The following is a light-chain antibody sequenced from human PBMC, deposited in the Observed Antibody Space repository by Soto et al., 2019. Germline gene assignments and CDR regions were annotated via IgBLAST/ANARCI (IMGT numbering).Light chain of an antibody. CDR3: QQSYSTPIT. CDR1: QSISSY. J-gene: IGKJ4*01. CDR2: AAS. Sequence: DIQMTQSPSSLSASVGDRVTITCRASQSISSYLNWYQQKPGKAPKLLIYAASSLQSGVPSRFSGSGSGTDFTLTISSLQPEDFATYYCQQSYSTPITFGGGPRWRSN. V-gene: IGKV1-39*01.